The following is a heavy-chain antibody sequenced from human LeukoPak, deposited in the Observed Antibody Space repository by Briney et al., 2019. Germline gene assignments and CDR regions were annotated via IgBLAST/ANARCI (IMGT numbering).Heavy chain of an antibody. CDR3: ARDRSSSSIGYYYYMDV. CDR2: IYTSGST. D-gene: IGHD6-6*01. CDR1: GGFISSYY. V-gene: IGHV4-4*07. Sequence: SSETLSLTCTVSGGFISSYYWSWIRQPAGKGLEWIGRIYTSGSTNYNPSLKSRVTMSVDTSKNQFSLKLSSVTAADTAVYYCARDRSSSSIGYYYYMDVWGKGTTVTVSS. J-gene: IGHJ6*03.